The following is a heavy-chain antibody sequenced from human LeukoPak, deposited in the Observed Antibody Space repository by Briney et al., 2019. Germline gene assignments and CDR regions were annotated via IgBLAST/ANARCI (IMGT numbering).Heavy chain of an antibody. Sequence: PSETLSLTCTVSGGSISSYYWSWIRQPAGKGLEWIGRIYTSGSTNYNPSLKSRVTISVDTSKNQFSLKLSSVTAADTAVYYCAREGRGDILIGDYYYYMDVWGKGTTVTISS. CDR2: IYTSGST. CDR1: GGSISSYY. V-gene: IGHV4-4*07. J-gene: IGHJ6*03. CDR3: AREGRGDILIGDYYYYMDV. D-gene: IGHD3-9*01.